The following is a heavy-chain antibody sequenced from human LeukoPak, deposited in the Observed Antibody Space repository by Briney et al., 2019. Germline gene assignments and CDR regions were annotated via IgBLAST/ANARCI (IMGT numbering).Heavy chain of an antibody. J-gene: IGHJ5*01. Sequence: SETLSLTCTVSGGSIGTYYWSWIRQPPGKGLEWIGYIYYSGSTNYNPSLKSRVTISVDTSKNQFSLMLSSVTAADTAVYYCARGQLAVAGILDGCGHGTLVTVSS. V-gene: IGHV4-59*12. CDR3: ARGQLAVAGILDG. D-gene: IGHD6-19*01. CDR1: GGSIGTYY. CDR2: IYYSGST.